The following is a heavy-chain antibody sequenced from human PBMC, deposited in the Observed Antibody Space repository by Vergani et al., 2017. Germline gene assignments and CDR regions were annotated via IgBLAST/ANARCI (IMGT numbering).Heavy chain of an antibody. V-gene: IGHV3-11*06. CDR2: ISSSSSYI. J-gene: IGHJ6*02. CDR3: ARDICSGGSCYSLAPATNYGMDV. CDR1: GFTFSDYY. D-gene: IGHD2-15*01. Sequence: QVQLVESGGGLVKPGGSLRLSCAASGFTFSDYYMSWIRQAPGKGLEWVSYISSSSSYIYYADSVKGRFTISRDNAKNSLYLQMNSLRAEDTAVYYCARDICSGGSCYSLAPATNYGMDVWGQGTTVTVSS.